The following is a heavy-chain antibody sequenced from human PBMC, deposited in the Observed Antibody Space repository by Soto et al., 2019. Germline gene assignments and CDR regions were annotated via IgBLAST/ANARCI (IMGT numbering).Heavy chain of an antibody. CDR2: ISYDGSNK. J-gene: IGHJ4*02. CDR1: GFTFRSYG. Sequence: LRLSCAASGFTFRSYGMHWVRQAPGKGLEWVAVISYDGSNKYYADSVKGRFTISRDNSKNTLYLQMNSLRAEDTAVYYCAKGDYGDYFFAIDYWGQGTLVTVSS. D-gene: IGHD4-17*01. CDR3: AKGDYGDYFFAIDY. V-gene: IGHV3-30*18.